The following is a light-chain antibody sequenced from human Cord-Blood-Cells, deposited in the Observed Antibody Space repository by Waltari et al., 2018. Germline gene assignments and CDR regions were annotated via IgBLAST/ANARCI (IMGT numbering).Light chain of an antibody. CDR2: KDS. Sequence: SYELTQPSSVSVSPGQTARITCSGDVLAKQYARWFQQKPGQAPVRVIFKDSERPSGIPGRFSGSSSGTTVTLTISGAQVEDEADYYCYSAADNNLYVFGTGTKVTVL. CDR1: VLAKQY. J-gene: IGLJ1*01. CDR3: YSAADNNLYV. V-gene: IGLV3-27*01.